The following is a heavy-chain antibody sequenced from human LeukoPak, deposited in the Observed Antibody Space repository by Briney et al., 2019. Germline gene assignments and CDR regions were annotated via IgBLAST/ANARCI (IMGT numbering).Heavy chain of an antibody. V-gene: IGHV3-7*01. CDR1: GFTFSTYW. D-gene: IGHD1-26*01. CDR2: IKQDGSEK. J-gene: IGHJ4*02. Sequence: GGSLRLSCAASGFTFSTYWMSWVRQAPGKGLEWVANIKQDGSEKYYVDSVKGRFTISRDNAKNSLYLQMNSLRAEDTAVYYCARRRYSGSSQHFDYWGQGTLVTVSS. CDR3: ARRRYSGSSQHFDY.